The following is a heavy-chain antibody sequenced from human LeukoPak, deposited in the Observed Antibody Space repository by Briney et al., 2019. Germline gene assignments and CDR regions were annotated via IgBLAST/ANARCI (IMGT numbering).Heavy chain of an antibody. V-gene: IGHV3-30-3*01. Sequence: PGGSLRLSCAASGFTFSSYAMHWVRQAPGKGLEWVAVISYDGSNKYHADSVKGRFTISRDNSKNTLYLQMNSLRAEDTAVYYCASLTRGSFDYWGQGTLVTVSS. CDR2: ISYDGSNK. D-gene: IGHD1-26*01. CDR3: ASLTRGSFDY. CDR1: GFTFSSYA. J-gene: IGHJ4*02.